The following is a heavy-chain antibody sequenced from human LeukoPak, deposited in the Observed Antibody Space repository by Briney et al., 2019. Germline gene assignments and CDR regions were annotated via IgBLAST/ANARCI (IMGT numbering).Heavy chain of an antibody. Sequence: GASVKVSCKASGYTFTGYYMHWVRQAPGPGIEWMGWINPNSCGTNYAQKFRGRVTMTRDTSISTAYMELSRLRSDDTAVYYCARAAAAHSDVWGKGTTVTVSS. CDR2: INPNSCGT. V-gene: IGHV1-2*02. D-gene: IGHD6-13*01. CDR3: ARAAAAHSDV. J-gene: IGHJ6*04. CDR1: GYTFTGYY.